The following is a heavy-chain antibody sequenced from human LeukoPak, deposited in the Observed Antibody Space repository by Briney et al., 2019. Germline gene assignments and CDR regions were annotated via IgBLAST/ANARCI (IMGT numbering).Heavy chain of an antibody. Sequence: SVKVSCKASGGTFSSYAINWVRQAPGQGLEWMGRIIPILDTPNYAQKFQGRVTITADKSTSTAYMELSSLRSEDTAVYYCARDLTSYYYDNNGAFGFWGQGTLVTVSS. CDR1: GGTFSSYA. CDR2: IIPILDTP. CDR3: ARDLTSYYYDNNGAFGF. J-gene: IGHJ4*02. D-gene: IGHD3-22*01. V-gene: IGHV1-69*04.